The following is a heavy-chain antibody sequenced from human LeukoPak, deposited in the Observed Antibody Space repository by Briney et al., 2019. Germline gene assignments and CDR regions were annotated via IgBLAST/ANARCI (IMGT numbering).Heavy chain of an antibody. CDR3: TRHCITGTYNWFDP. Sequence: GGSLRLSCAASGFSFSGSAMHWVRQASGKGLECVGRIRSKANSYATAYAASVKGRFTISRDDSKNTAYLQMNSLKTEDTAVYYCTRHCITGTYNWFDPWGQGTLVTVSS. J-gene: IGHJ5*02. V-gene: IGHV3-73*01. D-gene: IGHD1-20*01. CDR1: GFSFSGSA. CDR2: IRSKANSYAT.